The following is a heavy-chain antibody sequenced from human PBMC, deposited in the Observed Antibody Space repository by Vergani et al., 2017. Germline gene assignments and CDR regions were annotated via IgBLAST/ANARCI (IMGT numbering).Heavy chain of an antibody. CDR2: ISGSGGST. D-gene: IGHD3-3*01. CDR3: ARVVGGYYDFWSGYGVDY. CDR1: GFTFSSYA. Sequence: EVQLLESGGGLVQPGGSLRLSCAASGFTFSSYAMSWVRQAPGKGLEWVSAISGSGGSTYYADSVKGRFTISRDNAKNSLYLQMNSLRDEDTAVYYCARVVGGYYDFWSGYGVDYWGQGTLVTVSS. J-gene: IGHJ4*02. V-gene: IGHV3-23*01.